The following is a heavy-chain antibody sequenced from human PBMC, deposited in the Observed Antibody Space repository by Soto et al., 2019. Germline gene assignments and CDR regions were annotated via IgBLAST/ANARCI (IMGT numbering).Heavy chain of an antibody. CDR3: ARDRIDGYNPAFDY. V-gene: IGHV3-30-3*01. Sequence: QVQLVESGGGVVQPWRSLRLSCAASGFTFSSYAMHWVRQAPGKGLEWVAVISYDGSNKYYADSVKVRLTISRDNSTNTRYLKMNSLRAEDTAVYYFARDRIDGYNPAFDYWGQGTLVPVSS. D-gene: IGHD5-12*01. J-gene: IGHJ4*02. CDR2: ISYDGSNK. CDR1: GFTFSSYA.